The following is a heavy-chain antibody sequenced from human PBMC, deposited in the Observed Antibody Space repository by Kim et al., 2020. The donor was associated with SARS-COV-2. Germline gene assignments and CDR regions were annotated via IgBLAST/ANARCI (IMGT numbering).Heavy chain of an antibody. J-gene: IGHJ4*02. D-gene: IGHD6-19*01. CDR3: ATAYALTVEPPAY. Sequence: SYAQKFQGRVTMTEDTSTDTAYMELSSLRSEDTAVYYCATAYALTVEPPAYWGQGTLVTVSS. V-gene: IGHV1-24*01.